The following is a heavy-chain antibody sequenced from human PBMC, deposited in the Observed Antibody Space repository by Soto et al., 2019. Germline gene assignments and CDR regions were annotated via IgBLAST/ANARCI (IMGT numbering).Heavy chain of an antibody. CDR3: ARAFIPVGPYYYDSSGTTH. D-gene: IGHD3-22*01. V-gene: IGHV3-30-3*01. CDR2: ISYDGSNK. CDR1: GFTFSSYA. J-gene: IGHJ4*02. Sequence: GGSLRLSCAASGFTFSSYAMHWVRQAPGKGLEWVAVISYDGSNKYYADSVKGRFTISRDNSKNTLYLQMNSLRAEDTAVYYCARAFIPVGPYYYDSSGTTHWGQGTLVTVSS.